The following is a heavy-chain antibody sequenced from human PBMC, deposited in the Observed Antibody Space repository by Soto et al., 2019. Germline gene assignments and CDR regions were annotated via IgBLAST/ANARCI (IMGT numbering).Heavy chain of an antibody. CDR1: GLTFSNYG. V-gene: IGHV3-33*01. Sequence: QEQLVESGGGVIQPGTSLRLSCEASGLTFSNYGMHWGRQAPGKGLEWVAVIWYDGITKFYADSVQGRFSVSRDNSKNTLYLQMNSLTAEDTAVYFCATVDNYYGSAFWGQGTLVTVSP. CDR2: IWYDGITK. CDR3: ATVDNYYGSAF. D-gene: IGHD3-10*01. J-gene: IGHJ4*02.